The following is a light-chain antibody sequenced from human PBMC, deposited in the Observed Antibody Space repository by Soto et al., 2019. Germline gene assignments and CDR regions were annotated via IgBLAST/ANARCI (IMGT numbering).Light chain of an antibody. Sequence: TQSPAILALSPGARATLSCRASQSVSSSYLAWYQHKPGQAPRLLIHGASSRVTGIPDRFSGSGSGTDFTLTITRLEPEDFAVYYCQQYQSLTFGGGTKVDIK. J-gene: IGKJ4*01. V-gene: IGKV3-20*01. CDR2: GAS. CDR3: QQYQSLT. CDR1: QSVSSSY.